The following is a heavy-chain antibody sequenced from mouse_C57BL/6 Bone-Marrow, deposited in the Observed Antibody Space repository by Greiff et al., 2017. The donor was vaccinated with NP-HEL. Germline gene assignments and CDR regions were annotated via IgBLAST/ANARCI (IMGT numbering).Heavy chain of an antibody. CDR2: ISSGSSTI. V-gene: IGHV5-17*01. CDR3: AIYYDYYWCAD. CDR1: GFTFSDYG. Sequence: VQLQQSGGGLVKPGGSLKLSCAASGFTFSDYGMHWVRQAPEKGLEWVAYISSGSSTIYYADPVKGRFTLSRDNAKNTLFLQMTSLRSEDTAMYYCAIYYDYYWCADWGQGTLVTASA. J-gene: IGHJ3*01. D-gene: IGHD2-4*01.